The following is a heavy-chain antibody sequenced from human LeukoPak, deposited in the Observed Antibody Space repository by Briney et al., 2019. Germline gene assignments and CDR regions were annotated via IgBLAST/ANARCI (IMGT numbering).Heavy chain of an antibody. Sequence: SVKVSCKASGGTFSSYAISWVRQAPGQGLEWMGGIIPIFGTANYAQKFQGRVTITTDESTSTAYMELSSLRSEDTAVYYCARGRIVVVPAAIVLSDYYYMDVWGKGTTVTVSS. D-gene: IGHD2-2*01. CDR1: GGTFSSYA. CDR2: IIPIFGTA. CDR3: ARGRIVVVPAAIVLSDYYYMDV. J-gene: IGHJ6*03. V-gene: IGHV1-69*05.